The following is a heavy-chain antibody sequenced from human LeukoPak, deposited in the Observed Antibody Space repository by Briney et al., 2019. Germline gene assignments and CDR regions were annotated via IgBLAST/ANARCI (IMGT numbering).Heavy chain of an antibody. CDR2: IHYSGNT. CDR1: GDSISTYY. CDR3: ARDQDADSGIWFDP. V-gene: IGHV4-59*01. Sequence: SETLSLTCIVSGDSISTYYWNWILQPPGKGLEWVGYIHYSGNTNYNPSLKNRVTISVDTSKNQFSLKLSYVTAADTAVYYCARDQDADSGIWFDPWGQGTLVTVSS. J-gene: IGHJ5*02. D-gene: IGHD4-17*01.